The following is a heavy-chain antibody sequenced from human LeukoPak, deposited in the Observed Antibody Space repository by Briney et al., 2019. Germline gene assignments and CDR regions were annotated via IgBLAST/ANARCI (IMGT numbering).Heavy chain of an antibody. V-gene: IGHV3-30-3*01. J-gene: IGHJ4*02. CDR3: ARVVLTGYYNLFFDY. CDR2: ISYDGSNK. CDR1: GFTFSSYG. Sequence: PGGSLRLSCAASGFTFSSYGMHWVRQAPGKGLEWVAVISYDGSNKYYADSVKGRFTISRDNSKNTLYLQMNSLRAEDTAVYYCARVVLTGYYNLFFDYWGQGTLVTVSS. D-gene: IGHD3-9*01.